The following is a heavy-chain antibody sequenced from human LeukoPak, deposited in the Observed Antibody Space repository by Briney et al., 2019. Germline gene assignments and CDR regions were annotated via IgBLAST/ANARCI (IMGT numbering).Heavy chain of an antibody. CDR2: VYYSGST. CDR3: ARDYCSSTTCRSYYMDV. CDR1: GGSFSNYY. J-gene: IGHJ6*03. D-gene: IGHD2/OR15-2a*01. Sequence: SETLSLTCAVYGGSFSNYYWNWIRQPPGKGLEWIGSVYYSGSTYYNPSLKSRVTISVDTSKNQFSLKLSSVTAADTAMYYCARDYCSSTTCRSYYMDVWGKGTTVTVSS. V-gene: IGHV4-34*01.